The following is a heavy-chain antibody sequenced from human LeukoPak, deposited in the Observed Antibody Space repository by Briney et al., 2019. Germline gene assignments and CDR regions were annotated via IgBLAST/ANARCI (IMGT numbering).Heavy chain of an antibody. CDR1: GGSISSSSYY. V-gene: IGHV4-39*01. Sequence: PSETLSLTCTISGGSISSSSYYWGWIRQPPGKGLEWIGSIYYSGSTYYNPSLKSRVTISVDTSENQFSLKLSSVTAADTTVYYCARHGYSYGSGSYYMGDPFDYWGQGTLVTVSS. D-gene: IGHD3-10*01. CDR2: IYYSGST. J-gene: IGHJ4*02. CDR3: ARHGYSYGSGSYYMGDPFDY.